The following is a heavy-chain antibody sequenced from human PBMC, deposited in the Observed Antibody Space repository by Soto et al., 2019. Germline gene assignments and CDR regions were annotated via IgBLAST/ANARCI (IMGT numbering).Heavy chain of an antibody. CDR1: DGSISTYDW. J-gene: IGHJ4*02. Sequence: SETLSLTCVVSDGSISTYDWWTWVRQPPGKGLEWIGKMFHSGGADYSPSLKSRVTISADSSKNHFSLRLTAVTAADTAVYYCATGNVYSVIEYWGLGTQVTVSS. V-gene: IGHV4-4*02. CDR3: ATGNVYSVIEY. D-gene: IGHD2-21*01. CDR2: MFHSGGA.